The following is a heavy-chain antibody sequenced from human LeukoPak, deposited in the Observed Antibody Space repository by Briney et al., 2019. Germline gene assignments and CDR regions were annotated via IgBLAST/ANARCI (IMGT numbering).Heavy chain of an antibody. D-gene: IGHD1-14*01. Sequence: SETLSLTCNVSGASISDYYWSWVRQSPEKGLEWIASLLYSGSTHYNPSLRSRVAISVDTSNNQFSLKLTAVTTTDTAVYYCARTGRRGYFDFWGRGALLTVSS. CDR3: ARTGRRGYFDF. CDR2: LLYSGST. CDR1: GASISDYY. J-gene: IGHJ2*01. V-gene: IGHV4-59*08.